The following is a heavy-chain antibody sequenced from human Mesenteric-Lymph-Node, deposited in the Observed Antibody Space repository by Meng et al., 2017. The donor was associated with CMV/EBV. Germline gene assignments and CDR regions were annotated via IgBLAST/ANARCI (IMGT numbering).Heavy chain of an antibody. CDR3: AREREVSGSISSGMDV. Sequence: ASVKVSCKASGYTFTGYYMHWVRQAPGQGLEWMGWINPNSGGTNYAQKFQGRVTMTRDTSISTAYMELSRLRSDDTAVYYCAREREVSGSISSGMDVWGQGTTVTVSS. CDR1: GYTFTGYY. CDR2: INPNSGGT. V-gene: IGHV1-2*02. D-gene: IGHD6-6*01. J-gene: IGHJ6*02.